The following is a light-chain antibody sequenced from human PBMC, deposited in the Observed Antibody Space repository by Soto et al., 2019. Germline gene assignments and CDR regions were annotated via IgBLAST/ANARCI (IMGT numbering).Light chain of an antibody. V-gene: IGKV2-28*01. CDR3: MQALQTSWS. CDR2: LGS. Sequence: DIGMTQSPLSLPVTPGEPASISCRSSQSLLHSNGNNYLDWYLQKPGQSPQLLVYLGSNRAPGVLYKVSGSGSGTDYTLKIRRVEAEDVGVYYCMQALQTSWSFGQGTKVEIK. J-gene: IGKJ1*01. CDR1: QSLLHSNGNNY.